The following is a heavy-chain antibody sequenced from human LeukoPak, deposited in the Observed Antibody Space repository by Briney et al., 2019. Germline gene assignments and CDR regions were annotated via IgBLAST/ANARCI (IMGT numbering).Heavy chain of an antibody. Sequence: SETLSLTCTVSGCSISSSSYYWGLIRQPPGKGLEFVGSIYYSGSTYYNPSLKSRVTISVDTSKNQFSLKLSSVTAADTAVYYCAGETLPWLQGLDYWGQGTLVTVSS. CDR2: IYYSGST. CDR3: AGETLPWLQGLDY. D-gene: IGHD6-19*01. V-gene: IGHV4-39*02. CDR1: GCSISSSSYY. J-gene: IGHJ4*02.